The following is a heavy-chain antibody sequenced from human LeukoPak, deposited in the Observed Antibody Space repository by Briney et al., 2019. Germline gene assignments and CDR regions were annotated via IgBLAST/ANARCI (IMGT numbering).Heavy chain of an antibody. CDR3: ARSAYNYGYVYFDH. V-gene: IGHV1-2*02. CDR1: GYTSTGCF. D-gene: IGHD5-18*01. J-gene: IGHJ4*02. CDR2: IDPNSDNI. Sequence: ASVKVSCKASGYTSTGCFIRYVRQAPGQGLEWMGWIDPNSDNIRYSETFKDRVTMTRDTSTNTAYMELSWLRSDDTAVYYCARSAYNYGYVYFDHWGQGTLVIVSP.